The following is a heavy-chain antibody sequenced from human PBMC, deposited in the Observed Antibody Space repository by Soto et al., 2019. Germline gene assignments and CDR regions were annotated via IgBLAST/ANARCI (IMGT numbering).Heavy chain of an antibody. V-gene: IGHV1-69*01. Sequence: QVQLVQSGAEVKKPGSSVKVSCKSSGGTFSSYAISWVRQAPGQGLEWMGGIIPIFGTANYAQKFQGRVTINADESTSTAYMELSSVRSEDTAVYYCAEAVAGTRGMDVWGQGTTVTVSS. CDR1: GGTFSSYA. CDR3: AEAVAGTRGMDV. J-gene: IGHJ6*02. CDR2: IIPIFGTA. D-gene: IGHD6-19*01.